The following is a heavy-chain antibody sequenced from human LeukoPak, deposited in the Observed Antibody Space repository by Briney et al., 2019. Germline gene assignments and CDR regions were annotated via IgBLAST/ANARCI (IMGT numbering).Heavy chain of an antibody. J-gene: IGHJ3*02. CDR2: ISAYNGNT. CDR3: ATDQHCTNGVCYTLDAFDI. CDR1: GYTFTSYG. V-gene: IGHV1-18*01. D-gene: IGHD2-8*01. Sequence: ASVKVSCKASGYTFTSYGISWVRQAPGQGLEWMGWISAYNGNTNYAQKLQGRVTMTTDTSTSTAYMELRSLRSDDTAVHYCATDQHCTNGVCYTLDAFDIWGQGTMVTVSS.